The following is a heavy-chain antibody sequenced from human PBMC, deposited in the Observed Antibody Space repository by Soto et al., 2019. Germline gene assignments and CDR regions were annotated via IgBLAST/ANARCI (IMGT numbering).Heavy chain of an antibody. J-gene: IGHJ1*01. D-gene: IGHD1-1*01. Sequence: GGSLRLSCAASGFNFEDYAMHWVRQAPGKGLEWVSGICWNSGSIGYVEPVKGRFAISRDNGKKFLNLEMNSLRAEDTALYYCAKDRHPTTGGLRYFQHWGQGTLVTVSS. CDR1: GFNFEDYA. CDR3: AKDRHPTTGGLRYFQH. V-gene: IGHV3-9*01. CDR2: ICWNSGSI.